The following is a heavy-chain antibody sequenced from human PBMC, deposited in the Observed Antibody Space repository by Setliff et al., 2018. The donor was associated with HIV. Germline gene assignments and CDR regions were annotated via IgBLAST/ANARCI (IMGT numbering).Heavy chain of an antibody. D-gene: IGHD3-3*01. CDR3: ARDRFETIFRIVYYYMDV. CDR1: GGSISSGSYY. V-gene: IGHV4-61*09. Sequence: SETLSLTCTVSGGSISSGSYYWSWIRQPAGKGLEWIGHIYTSGSTNYNPSLKSRITISVDTSKNQFSLKLSSVTAADTAVYYCARDRFETIFRIVYYYMDVWGKGTTVTVSS. J-gene: IGHJ6*03. CDR2: IYTSGST.